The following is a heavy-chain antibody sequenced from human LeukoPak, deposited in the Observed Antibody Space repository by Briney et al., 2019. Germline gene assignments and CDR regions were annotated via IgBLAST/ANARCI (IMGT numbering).Heavy chain of an antibody. J-gene: IGHJ4*02. D-gene: IGHD1-14*01. CDR2: MNPNNSDI. CDR1: XYTFTXXH. CDR3: VRVPPGTTIYAY. Sequence: XCXXSXYTFTXXHINWVRQATGQGLEWVGWMNPNNSDIGYAQKFQGRVTMTRNTSIGTAYMELSSLRSEDTAIYYCVRVPPGTTIYAYWGQGTLVTVSS. V-gene: IGHV1-8*01.